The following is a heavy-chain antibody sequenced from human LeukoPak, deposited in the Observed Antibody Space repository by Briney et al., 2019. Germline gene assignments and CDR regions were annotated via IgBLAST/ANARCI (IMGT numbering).Heavy chain of an antibody. V-gene: IGHV3-23*01. CDR2: ISGSGGST. J-gene: IGHJ4*02. D-gene: IGHD5-24*01. Sequence: ETSETLSLTCAVYGGSFSGYYWSWIRQPPGKGLEWVSAISGSGGSTYYADSVKGRFTISRDNSKNTLYLQMNGLRAEDTAVYYCATPPGGGYNHWGQGTLVTVSS. CDR3: ATPPGGGYNH. CDR1: GGSFSGYY.